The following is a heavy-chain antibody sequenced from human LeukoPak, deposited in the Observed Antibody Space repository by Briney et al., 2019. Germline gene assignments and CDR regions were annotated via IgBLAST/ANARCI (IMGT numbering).Heavy chain of an antibody. Sequence: SETLSLTCTVSGGSISSYYWSWIRQPPGKGLEWIGYIYYSGSTNYNPSLKSRVTISVDTSKNQFSLKLSSVTAADTAVYYCARELYYYDSSGYYSPRDNYYYYYMDVWGKGTTVTVSS. V-gene: IGHV4-59*01. CDR3: ARELYYYDSSGYYSPRDNYYYYYMDV. CDR2: IYYSGST. J-gene: IGHJ6*03. D-gene: IGHD3-22*01. CDR1: GGSISSYY.